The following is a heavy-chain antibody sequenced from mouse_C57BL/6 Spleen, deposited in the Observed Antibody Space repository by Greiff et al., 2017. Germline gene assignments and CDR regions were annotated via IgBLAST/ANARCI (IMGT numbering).Heavy chain of an antibody. V-gene: IGHV1-64*01. CDR3: AREVRTGTFDY. Sequence: QVQLQQPGAELVKPGASVKLSCKASGYTFTSYWMHWVKQRPGQGLEWIGMIHPNSGSTNYNEKFKSKATLTVYKSASTAYMQLSSLTSEDSAVYYCAREVRTGTFDYWGQGTTLTVSS. J-gene: IGHJ2*01. D-gene: IGHD4-1*01. CDR2: IHPNSGST. CDR1: GYTFTSYW.